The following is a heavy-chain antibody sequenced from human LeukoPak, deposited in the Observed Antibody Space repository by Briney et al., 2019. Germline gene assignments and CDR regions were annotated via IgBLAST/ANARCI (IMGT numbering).Heavy chain of an antibody. D-gene: IGHD3-10*01. Sequence: SETLSLTCTVSGGSISSYYWSWIRQPPGKGLEWIGYIYYSGSTNYNPSLKSRVTISVDTSKNQFSLKLSSVTAADTAVYYCARGTMVRGLLDYFDYWGQGTLVTVSS. CDR2: IYYSGST. V-gene: IGHV4-59*01. CDR3: ARGTMVRGLLDYFDY. CDR1: GGSISSYY. J-gene: IGHJ4*02.